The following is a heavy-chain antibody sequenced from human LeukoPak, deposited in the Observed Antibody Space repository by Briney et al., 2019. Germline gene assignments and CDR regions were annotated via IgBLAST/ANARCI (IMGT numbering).Heavy chain of an antibody. CDR1: GGSISSYY. D-gene: IGHD4-23*01. CDR2: IYTSGST. V-gene: IGHV4-4*07. Sequence: PSETLSLTCTVSGGSISSYYWSWIRQPAGKGLEWIGRIYTSGSTNYNPSLKSRVTMSVDTSKNQFSLKLSSVTAADTAVYYCARERYYYGGKTWFDPWGQGTLVTVSS. CDR3: ARERYYYGGKTWFDP. J-gene: IGHJ5*02.